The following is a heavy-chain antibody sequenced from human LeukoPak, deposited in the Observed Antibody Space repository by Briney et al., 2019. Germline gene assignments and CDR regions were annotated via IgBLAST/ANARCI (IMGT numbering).Heavy chain of an antibody. CDR3: ATPGLYSGSSQGAFDI. CDR1: GYTLTELS. V-gene: IGHV1-24*01. CDR2: FDPEDGET. Sequence: ASVKVSCKVSGYTLTELSMHWVRQAPGKGLEGMGGFDPEDGETIYAQKFQGRVTMTEDTSTDTAYMELSSLRSEDTAVYYCATPGLYSGSSQGAFDIWGQGTMVTVSS. J-gene: IGHJ3*02. D-gene: IGHD1-26*01.